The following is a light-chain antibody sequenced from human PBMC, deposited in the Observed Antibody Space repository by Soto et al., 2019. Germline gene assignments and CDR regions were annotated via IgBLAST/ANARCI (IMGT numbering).Light chain of an antibody. Sequence: QSALTQPASVSGSPGQSITISCTGTSSDVWSYNLVSWYQQHPGKAPKLMIYEGSTRPSGVSNRFSGSKSGNTASLTISGLQAEDAADYYCCSYARSSPFWVFGGGTKLTV. CDR2: EGS. CDR1: SSDVWSYNL. J-gene: IGLJ3*02. CDR3: CSYARSSPFWV. V-gene: IGLV2-23*03.